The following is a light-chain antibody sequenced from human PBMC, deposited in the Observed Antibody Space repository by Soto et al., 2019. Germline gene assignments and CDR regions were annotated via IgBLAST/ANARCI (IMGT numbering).Light chain of an antibody. J-gene: IGKJ1*01. Sequence: EIGGTQSPATLSVSPEDRVTLSCRARQSVNSKLAWYQHNPGQAPRLLIYDASTRTTGIPARLSGSGSGTEFTLTISSVQSEDFAVYYRQKYNNWLWTFGQGNQLEIK. CDR2: DAS. V-gene: IGKV3D-15*01. CDR3: QKYNNWLWT. CDR1: QSVNSK.